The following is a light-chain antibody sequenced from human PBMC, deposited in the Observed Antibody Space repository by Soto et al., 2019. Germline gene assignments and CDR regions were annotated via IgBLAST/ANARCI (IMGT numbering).Light chain of an antibody. J-gene: IGKJ1*01. CDR3: QHYGGMWT. V-gene: IGKV1-5*01. Sequence: DIQMTQSPSTLSASVGDRVTIPCRASQSLSTRLAWYQQKPGKAPKVLIYDASSLESGVPSRFSGSGSGTEFILTISSLQPDDFASYCCQHYGGMWTFGQGTKVEMK. CDR1: QSLSTR. CDR2: DAS.